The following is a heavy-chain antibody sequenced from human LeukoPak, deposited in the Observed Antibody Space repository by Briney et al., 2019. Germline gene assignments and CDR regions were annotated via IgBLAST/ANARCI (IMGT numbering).Heavy chain of an antibody. V-gene: IGHV1-3*01. Sequence: ASVTVSCTASGYTFTSYAMHWVRQAPGQRLEWMGWINAGNGNTKYSQKFQGRVTITRDTSASTAYMELSSLRSEDTAVYYCATRIAVAGALDYWGQGTLVTVSS. D-gene: IGHD6-19*01. CDR1: GYTFTSYA. CDR2: INAGNGNT. CDR3: ATRIAVAGALDY. J-gene: IGHJ4*02.